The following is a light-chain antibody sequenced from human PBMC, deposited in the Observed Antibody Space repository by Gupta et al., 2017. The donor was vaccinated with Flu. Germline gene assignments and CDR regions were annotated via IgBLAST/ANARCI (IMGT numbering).Light chain of an antibody. Sequence: IVMTQSPATLSVSPGERATLSCRASQSVRSYLAWYKQKPGQAPRLLIYDASTRDTGIPARFSGSGSGKELTLTISSRESEDFAVYYCQQPKNWPPFTFGQGTKLEIK. CDR2: DAS. CDR3: QQPKNWPPFT. V-gene: IGKV3-15*01. CDR1: QSVRSY. J-gene: IGKJ2*01.